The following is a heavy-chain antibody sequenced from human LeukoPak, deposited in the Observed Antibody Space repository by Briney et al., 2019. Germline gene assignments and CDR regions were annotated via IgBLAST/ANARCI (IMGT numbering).Heavy chain of an antibody. D-gene: IGHD6-6*01. Sequence: PSQTLSLTCTVSGGSISSGGYYWSWIRQPPGKGLEWIGYIYHSGSTYYNPSLKSRVTISVDRSKNQFSLKLSSVTAAGTAVYYCARDASIAALGRFDPWGQGTLVTVSS. CDR2: IYHSGST. V-gene: IGHV4-30-2*01. CDR3: ARDASIAALGRFDP. J-gene: IGHJ5*02. CDR1: GGSISSGGYY.